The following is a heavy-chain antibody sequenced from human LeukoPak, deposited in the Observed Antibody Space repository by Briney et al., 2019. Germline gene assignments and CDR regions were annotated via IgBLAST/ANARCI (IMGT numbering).Heavy chain of an antibody. Sequence: GGSLRLSCAASGFTFTNYAMHWVRQAPGKGLEYVSAISSDGSKAYYANSVKGRFTVSRDNSKNTLYLQMGSLRPEDMAVYYCGRDPNQQGDYYMDVWGKGTTVTISS. D-gene: IGHD2-2*01. V-gene: IGHV3-64*01. CDR2: ISSDGSKA. CDR3: GRDPNQQGDYYMDV. CDR1: GFTFTNYA. J-gene: IGHJ6*03.